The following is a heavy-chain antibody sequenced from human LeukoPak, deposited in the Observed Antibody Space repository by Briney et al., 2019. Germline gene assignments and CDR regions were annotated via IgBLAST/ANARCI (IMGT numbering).Heavy chain of an antibody. CDR3: ANGDQTRSFDY. V-gene: IGHV3-23*01. J-gene: IGHJ4*02. CDR1: GFTLNNYA. Sequence: GGSLRLSCAASGFTLNNYATSWVRPAPGMGLEWLSYVIGSGGATYYAASVKGRFSTSRDNSKNTVYLQMGSLRAEDTAVYYCANGDQTRSFDYWGQGTLVTVSS. D-gene: IGHD7-27*01. CDR2: VIGSGGAT.